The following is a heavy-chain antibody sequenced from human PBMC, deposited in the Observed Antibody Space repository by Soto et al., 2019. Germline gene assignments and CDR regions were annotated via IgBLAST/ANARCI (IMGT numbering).Heavy chain of an antibody. D-gene: IGHD2-15*01. CDR3: AKLGFCSGGTCYLDYYNGVDV. CDR1: GFTFSRNA. J-gene: IGHJ6*01. V-gene: IGHV3-23*01. CDR2: IGSAGTA. Sequence: EVQLLESGGGVVQPGESLRLSCAASGFTFSRNAMSWVRQAPGKGLECVSTIGSAGTAYYADSVKGRFTISRDNSKNTQSLQMNSLRAEDTAVYYCAKLGFCSGGTCYLDYYNGVDVW.